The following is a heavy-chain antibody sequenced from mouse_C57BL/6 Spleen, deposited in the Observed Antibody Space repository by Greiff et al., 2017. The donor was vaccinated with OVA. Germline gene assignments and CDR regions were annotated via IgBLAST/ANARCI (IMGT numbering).Heavy chain of an antibody. J-gene: IGHJ2*01. CDR3: TRRGELVAFDY. Sequence: QVQLQQSGAELVRPGASVTLSCKASGYTFTDYEMHWVKQTPVHGLEWIGAIDPETGGTAYNQKFKGKAILTADKSSSTAYMELRSLTSEDAAVDYCTRRGELVAFDYWGQGTTLTVSS. CDR1: GYTFTDYE. D-gene: IGHD4-1*01. CDR2: IDPETGGT. V-gene: IGHV1-15*01.